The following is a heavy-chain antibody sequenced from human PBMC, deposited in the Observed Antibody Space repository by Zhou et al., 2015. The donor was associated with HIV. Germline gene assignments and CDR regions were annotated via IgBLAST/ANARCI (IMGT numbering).Heavy chain of an antibody. V-gene: IGHV1-69*06. D-gene: IGHD3-22*01. J-gene: IGHJ4*02. CDR3: ARIELGYNYDSSGPFDY. Sequence: EQMMQSGAEVKKPGSSVKVSCKSSPGPFNSHTISWVRQAPGQGFEWIGGIIVDSTTYAPKFQGRVSMTTDTSTTTAYMELRSLRSDDTAVYYCARIELGYNYDSSGPFDYWGQGTLVTVAS. CDR2: IIVDST. CDR1: PGPFNSHT.